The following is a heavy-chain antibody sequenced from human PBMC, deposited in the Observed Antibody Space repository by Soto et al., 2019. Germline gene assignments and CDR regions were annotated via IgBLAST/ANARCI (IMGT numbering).Heavy chain of an antibody. Sequence: QITLKESGPTLVKPTQTLTLTCTFSGFSLNTSGVAVGWIRQPPGKALEWLALIYWDDDKNYRTSLKSRLTITKDPSKNRVVLTMTNMDPVDTATYYCAHREGGMDVWGQGTTVTVSS. CDR2: IYWDDDK. J-gene: IGHJ6*02. CDR1: GFSLNTSGVA. CDR3: AHREGGMDV. V-gene: IGHV2-5*02.